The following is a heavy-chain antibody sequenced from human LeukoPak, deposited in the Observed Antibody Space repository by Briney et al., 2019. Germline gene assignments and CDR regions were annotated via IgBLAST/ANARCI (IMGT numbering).Heavy chain of an antibody. D-gene: IGHD3-22*01. Sequence: PGRSLRLSCAASGFTFSSYAMHWVRQAPGKGLEWVAVISYDGSNKYYADSVKGRFTISRDNSKNTLYLQMNSLRAEDTAVYCCARDRPYYYDSSGYYLAGAFDIWGQGTMVTVSS. J-gene: IGHJ3*02. CDR3: ARDRPYYYDSSGYYLAGAFDI. CDR1: GFTFSSYA. V-gene: IGHV3-30-3*01. CDR2: ISYDGSNK.